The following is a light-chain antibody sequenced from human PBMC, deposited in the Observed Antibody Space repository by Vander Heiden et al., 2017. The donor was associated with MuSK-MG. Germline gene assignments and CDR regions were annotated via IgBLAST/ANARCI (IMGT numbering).Light chain of an antibody. Sequence: DIQMTQHPSSLSASVGDRVTITCRASQSISSYLNWYQQKPGKAPKLLIYAASSLQSGVPSRFSGSGSGTDFTLTISSLQPEDFATYYCQQSYSTLWTFGQGTKVEIK. J-gene: IGKJ1*01. V-gene: IGKV1-39*01. CDR2: AAS. CDR3: QQSYSTLWT. CDR1: QSISSY.